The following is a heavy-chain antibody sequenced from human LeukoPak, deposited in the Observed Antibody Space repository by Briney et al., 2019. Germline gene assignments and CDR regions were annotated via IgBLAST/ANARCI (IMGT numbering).Heavy chain of an antibody. CDR3: ARVKDFDY. J-gene: IGHJ4*02. V-gene: IGHV1-2*02. CDR1: GYTFTGYY. Sequence: ASVKVSCKASGYTFTGYYIHWVRQAPGQGLEWMGCINPNSGGTNYAQKFQGRVTMTRDTSISTAYMELSSLRSDDTAAYYCARVKDFDYWGQGTLVTVSS. CDR2: INPNSGGT.